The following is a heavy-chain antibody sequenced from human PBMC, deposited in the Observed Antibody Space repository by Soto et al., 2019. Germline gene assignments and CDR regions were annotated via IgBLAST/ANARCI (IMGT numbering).Heavy chain of an antibody. D-gene: IGHD4-17*01. CDR3: ASLDYGDFQYFDY. Sequence: SETLSLTCTVSGGSISSSSYYWGWIRQPPGKGLEWIGSIYYSGSTYYNPSLKSRVTISVDTSKNQFSLKLSSVTAADTAVYYCASLDYGDFQYFDYWGQGTLVTVSS. J-gene: IGHJ4*02. V-gene: IGHV4-39*01. CDR2: IYYSGST. CDR1: GGSISSSSYY.